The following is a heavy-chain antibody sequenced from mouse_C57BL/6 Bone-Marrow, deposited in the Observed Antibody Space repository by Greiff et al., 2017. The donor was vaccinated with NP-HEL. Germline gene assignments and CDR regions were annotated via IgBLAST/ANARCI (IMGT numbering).Heavy chain of an antibody. J-gene: IGHJ1*03. CDR3: ARSVYGTWYFDV. V-gene: IGHV1-53*01. CDR1: GYTFTSYC. Sequence: QVQLQQPGTELVKPGASVKLSCKASGYTFTSYCMHWVKQRPGQGLEWIGNINPSYGGTNYNEKFKSKATLTVDKSSSTAYMQLSSLTSEDSAVYYCARSVYGTWYFDVWGTGTTVTVSS. CDR2: INPSYGGT. D-gene: IGHD2-1*01.